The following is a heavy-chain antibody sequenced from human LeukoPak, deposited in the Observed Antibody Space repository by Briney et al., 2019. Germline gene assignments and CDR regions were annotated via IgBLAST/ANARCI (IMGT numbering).Heavy chain of an antibody. CDR1: GGSISSYY. Sequence: SQTLSLTCTVSGGSISSYYWSWIRQPPGKGLEWIGYIYYSGSTNYNPSLKRRVTISVDTSKNQFSLKLSSVTAADTAVYYCARDALGYSSDYWGQGTLVTVSS. V-gene: IGHV4-59*01. CDR3: ARDALGYSSDY. D-gene: IGHD5-18*01. CDR2: IYYSGST. J-gene: IGHJ4*02.